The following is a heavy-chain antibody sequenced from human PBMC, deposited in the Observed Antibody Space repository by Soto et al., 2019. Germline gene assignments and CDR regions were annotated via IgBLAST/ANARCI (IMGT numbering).Heavy chain of an antibody. Sequence: QVQLVQSGAEVKKPGSSVKVSCKASGGTFSSYAISWVRQAPGQGLEWMGGIIPIFGTANYARKFQGRVTITADESTSTAYMELSSLRSEDTAVYYCARDRFCSGGSCYSLGWFDPWGQGTLVTVSS. V-gene: IGHV1-69*01. J-gene: IGHJ5*02. CDR3: ARDRFCSGGSCYSLGWFDP. CDR1: GGTFSSYA. D-gene: IGHD2-15*01. CDR2: IIPIFGTA.